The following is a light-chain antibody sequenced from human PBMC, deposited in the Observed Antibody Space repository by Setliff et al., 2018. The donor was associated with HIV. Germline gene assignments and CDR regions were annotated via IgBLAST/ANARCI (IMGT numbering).Light chain of an antibody. CDR1: SSDVGGYNS. CDR3: HSKRSSSTPYV. CDR2: DVS. Sequence: QSALTQPASVSGSPGRSITISCTGNSSDVGGYNSVSWFQQHPGKAPKLLIYDVSDRPSGVSNRFSGSKSGNTASLTISALQAEDEADYYCHSKRSSSTPYVFGTGTKVTVL. V-gene: IGLV2-14*03. J-gene: IGLJ1*01.